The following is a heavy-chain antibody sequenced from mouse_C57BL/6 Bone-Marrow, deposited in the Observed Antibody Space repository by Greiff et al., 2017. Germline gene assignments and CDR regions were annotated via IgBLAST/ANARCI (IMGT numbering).Heavy chain of an antibody. CDR3: TREGGYSYAMDY. CDR2: ISSGGDYI. Sequence: EVQLVESGEGLVKPGGSLKLSCAASGFTFSSYAMSWVRQTPEKRLEWVAYISSGGDYIYYADTVKGRFTISRDNARNTLYLQMSSLKSEDTAMYYCTREGGYSYAMDYWGQGTSVTVSS. J-gene: IGHJ4*01. D-gene: IGHD2-3*01. CDR1: GFTFSSYA. V-gene: IGHV5-9-1*02.